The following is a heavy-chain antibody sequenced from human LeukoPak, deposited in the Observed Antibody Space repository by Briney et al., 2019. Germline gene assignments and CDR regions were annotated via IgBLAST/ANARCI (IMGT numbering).Heavy chain of an antibody. CDR3: ARDCSSTSCLPVDY. Sequence: PSETLSLTCTVSGGSISSYYWSWIRQPPGKGLEWIGYIYYSGSTNYNPSLKSRVTISVDTSKNQFSLKLSSVTAADTAVYYCARDCSSTSCLPVDYWGQGTLVTVSS. D-gene: IGHD2-2*01. J-gene: IGHJ4*02. V-gene: IGHV4-59*12. CDR2: IYYSGST. CDR1: GGSISSYY.